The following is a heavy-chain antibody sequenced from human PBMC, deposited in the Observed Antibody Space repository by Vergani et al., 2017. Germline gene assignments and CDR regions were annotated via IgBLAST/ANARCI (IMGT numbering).Heavy chain of an antibody. CDR1: GFTFSSYS. V-gene: IGHV3-21*04. CDR3: AQCANSVPRLPVY. J-gene: IGHJ4*02. D-gene: IGHD5/OR15-5a*01. Sequence: EVQLVESGGGLVQPGRSLRLSCAASGFTFSSYSMNWVRQAPGKGLEWVSSISSSSSYIYYADSVKGRFTISRDNAKNSLYLQMNGLTSEDTAIYYCAQCANSVPRLPVYWGQGALVAVSS. CDR2: ISSSSSYI.